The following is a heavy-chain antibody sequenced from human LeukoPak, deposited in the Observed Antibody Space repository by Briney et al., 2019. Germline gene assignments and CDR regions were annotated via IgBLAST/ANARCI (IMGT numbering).Heavy chain of an antibody. CDR3: ARESVGHSSSCCFD. V-gene: IGHV4-4*07. CDR1: GGSISSYY. D-gene: IGHD6-13*01. CDR2: IYTNGST. Sequence: SETLSLTCTVSGGSISSYYWSWIRQPAGKGLEWIGRIYTNGSTNYNPSLKSRVTMSVDTSKNQFSLKLSSVTAADTAVYYCARESVGHSSSCCFDWGQGTLVTVSS. J-gene: IGHJ4*02.